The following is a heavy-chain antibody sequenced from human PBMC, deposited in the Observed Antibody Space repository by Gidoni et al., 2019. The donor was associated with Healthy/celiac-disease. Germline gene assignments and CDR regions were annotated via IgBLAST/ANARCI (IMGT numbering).Heavy chain of an antibody. CDR1: GFPFGSYS. D-gene: IGHD4-17*01. J-gene: IGHJ6*02. CDR3: ARWALRVGDYGVVDV. Sequence: EVQLVESGGGLVQPGGSLRLSCAASGFPFGSYSMNWVRQAPGKGLEWVSYISSSSSTIYYADSVKGRFTISRDNAKNSLYLQMNSLRDEDTAVYYCARWALRVGDYGVVDVWGQGTTVTVSS. V-gene: IGHV3-48*02. CDR2: ISSSSSTI.